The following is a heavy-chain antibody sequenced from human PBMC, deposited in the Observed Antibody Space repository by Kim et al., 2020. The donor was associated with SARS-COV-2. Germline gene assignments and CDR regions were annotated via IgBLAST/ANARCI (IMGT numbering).Heavy chain of an antibody. J-gene: IGHJ5*02. CDR2: IYYSGST. D-gene: IGHD3-10*01. CDR1: GGSISSSSYY. Sequence: SETLSLTCTVSGGSISSSSYYWGWIRQPPGKGLEWIGSIYYSGSTYYNPSLKSRVTISVDTSKNQFSLKLSSVTAADTAVYYCARSVAFGNGWFDPWGQGTLVTVSS. V-gene: IGHV4-39*01. CDR3: ARSVAFGNGWFDP.